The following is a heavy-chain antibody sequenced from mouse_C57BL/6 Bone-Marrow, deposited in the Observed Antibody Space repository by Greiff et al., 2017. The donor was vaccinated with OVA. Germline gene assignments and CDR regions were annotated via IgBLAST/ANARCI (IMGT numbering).Heavy chain of an antibody. J-gene: IGHJ4*01. CDR3: TRLLDAMDY. D-gene: IGHD2-1*01. V-gene: IGHV5-9-1*02. CDR1: GFTFSSYA. CDR2: ISSGGDYI. Sequence: EVQRVESGAGLVKPGGSLKLSCAASGFTFSSYAMSWVRQTPEKRLEWVAYISSGGDYIYYADTVKGRFTISRDNARKTLYLQMSSLKSEDTAMYYCTRLLDAMDYWGQGTSVTVSS.